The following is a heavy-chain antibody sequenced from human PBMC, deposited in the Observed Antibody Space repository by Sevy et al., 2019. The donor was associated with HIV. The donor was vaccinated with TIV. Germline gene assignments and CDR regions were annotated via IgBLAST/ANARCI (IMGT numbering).Heavy chain of an antibody. D-gene: IGHD6-6*01. J-gene: IGHJ6*02. CDR2: IYPGDFGT. CDR3: ARISSSPRAYYYYFGMDV. V-gene: IGHV5-51*01. Sequence: GESLKISCKGSEYNFANYWIGWVRQMPGKGLEWMGIIYPGDFGTRYSQSFQDQVTISADKSISTAYLQWSSLKASDTAMYYCARISSSPRAYYYYFGMDVWGQGTTVTVSS. CDR1: EYNFANYW.